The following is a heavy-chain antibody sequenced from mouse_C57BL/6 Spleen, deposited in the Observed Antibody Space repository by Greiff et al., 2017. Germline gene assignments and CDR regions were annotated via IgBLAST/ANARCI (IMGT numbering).Heavy chain of an antibody. D-gene: IGHD4-1*01. Sequence: EVNVVESEGGLVQPGSSMKLSCTASGFTFSDYYMAWVRQVPEKGLEWFANINYDGSSTYYLDSLKSRFIISSDNAKNILYLQMSSLKSEDTDTYYCARGGTGTYAMDYWGQGTSVTVSS. J-gene: IGHJ4*01. CDR3: ARGGTGTYAMDY. CDR1: GFTFSDYY. CDR2: INYDGSST. V-gene: IGHV5-16*01.